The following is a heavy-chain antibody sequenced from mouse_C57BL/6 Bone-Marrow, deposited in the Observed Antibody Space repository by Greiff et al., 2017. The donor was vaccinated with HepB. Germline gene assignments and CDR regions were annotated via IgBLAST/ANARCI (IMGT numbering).Heavy chain of an antibody. Sequence: VQLQQSGAELVKPGASVKLSCTASGFNIKDYYMHWVKQRTEQGLEWIGRIDPEDGETKYAPKFQGKATITADTSSNTAYQQLSSLTSEDTAVYYCTEAGSYYYGSSFAYWGQGTLVTVSA. D-gene: IGHD1-1*01. J-gene: IGHJ3*01. V-gene: IGHV14-2*01. CDR3: TEAGSYYYGSSFAY. CDR1: GFNIKDYY. CDR2: IDPEDGET.